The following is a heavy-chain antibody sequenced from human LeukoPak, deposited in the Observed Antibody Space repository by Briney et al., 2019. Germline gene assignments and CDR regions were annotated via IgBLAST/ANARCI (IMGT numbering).Heavy chain of an antibody. D-gene: IGHD1-1*01. CDR3: ARDFRWNDVLDS. CDR1: GFSFSSHS. Sequence: GGSLGLSCVVSGFSFSSHSMNWVRQAPGKGLEWVSFISDSSSYIYYAASVKGRFTISRDNAKNSLFLQMNSLRAEDTAVYYCARDFRWNDVLDSWGQGTLVTVSS. V-gene: IGHV3-21*04. CDR2: ISDSSSYI. J-gene: IGHJ4*02.